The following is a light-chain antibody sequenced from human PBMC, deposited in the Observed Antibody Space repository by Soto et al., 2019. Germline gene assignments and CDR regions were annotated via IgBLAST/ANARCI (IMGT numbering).Light chain of an antibody. V-gene: IGKV3-15*01. Sequence: EIVMTQSPCTLSVSPWERATLSFRASQNIISNLAWYQQKPGQAPRLLIFFASTRVTGIPARFSGSGFGTDFTLTISSLQPEDFATYYCQQSYSTPPTFGQGTKVDIK. J-gene: IGKJ1*01. CDR2: FAS. CDR1: QNIISN. CDR3: QQSYSTPPT.